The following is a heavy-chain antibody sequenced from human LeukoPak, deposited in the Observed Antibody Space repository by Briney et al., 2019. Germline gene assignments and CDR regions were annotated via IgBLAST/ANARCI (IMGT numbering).Heavy chain of an antibody. CDR3: AKERAGYTNPDYFDY. CDR2: TSGSGANT. V-gene: IGHV3-23*01. Sequence: GGSLRLSCAASGFTFSTYAMIWVRQAPGKGLEWVSTTSGSGANTSYADSVRGRFTISRDNSKNTLYLHRNSLRAEDTAVYYWAKERAGYTNPDYFDYWGQGTLVTVSS. J-gene: IGHJ4*02. CDR1: GFTFSTYA. D-gene: IGHD3-16*02.